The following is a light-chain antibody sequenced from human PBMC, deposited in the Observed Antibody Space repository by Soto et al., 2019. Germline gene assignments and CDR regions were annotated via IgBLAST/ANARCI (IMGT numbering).Light chain of an antibody. V-gene: IGKV3-11*01. CDR1: QSVSSY. Sequence: EIVLTQSPATLSLCPGERATLSCRASQSVSSYVAWYQQKPGQAPRLLIYDASNRATGIPARFSGSGSGTEFTLTISSLQPDDFATYYRQQYNSFWTFGQGTKVDI. CDR3: QQYNSFWT. CDR2: DAS. J-gene: IGKJ1*01.